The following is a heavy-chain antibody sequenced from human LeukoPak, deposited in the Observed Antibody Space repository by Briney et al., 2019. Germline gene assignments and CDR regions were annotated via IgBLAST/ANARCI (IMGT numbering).Heavy chain of an antibody. CDR1: GFTFSSYT. Sequence: GGSLRLSCAASGFTFSSYTMSWVRQAPGKGLEWVSSITTSSTYIYYADSVRGRFTISRDNAKNSLYLRMSSLRVEDTAVYYCARGEGYYASGSYYIDYWGQGTLVTVSS. CDR2: ITTSSTYI. D-gene: IGHD3-10*01. J-gene: IGHJ4*02. CDR3: ARGEGYYASGSYYIDY. V-gene: IGHV3-21*01.